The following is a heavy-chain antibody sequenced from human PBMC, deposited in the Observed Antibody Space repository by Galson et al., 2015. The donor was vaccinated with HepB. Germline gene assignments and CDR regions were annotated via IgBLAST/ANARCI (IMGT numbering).Heavy chain of an antibody. CDR1: GRTFSSYA. Sequence: SGKVSCKASGRTFSSYAISWVRQAPGQGLEWMGGMIPIFATANYAQKFQGRVTITADKSTSTAYMELSSLRSEDTAVYYCARGSAYGLGATGSAFDIWGQGTMVTVSS. J-gene: IGHJ3*02. V-gene: IGHV1-69*06. CDR2: MIPIFATA. CDR3: ARGSAYGLGATGSAFDI. D-gene: IGHD1-26*01.